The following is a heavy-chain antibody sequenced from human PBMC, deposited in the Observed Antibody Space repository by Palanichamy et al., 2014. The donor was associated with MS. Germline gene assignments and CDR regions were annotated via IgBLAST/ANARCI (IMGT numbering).Heavy chain of an antibody. CDR1: GFTFSSYS. V-gene: IGHV3-21*01. Sequence: EVQLVEVWGRAWSSLGGPVRLSCAASGFTFSSYSMNWVRQAPGKGLEWVSSISSSSSYIYYADSVKGRFTISRDNAKNSLYLQMNSLRAEDTAVYYCARGAVYSSGWYQRIFDYWGQGTLVTVSS. CDR2: ISSSSSYI. CDR3: ARGAVYSSGWYQRIFDY. D-gene: IGHD6-19*01. J-gene: IGHJ4*02.